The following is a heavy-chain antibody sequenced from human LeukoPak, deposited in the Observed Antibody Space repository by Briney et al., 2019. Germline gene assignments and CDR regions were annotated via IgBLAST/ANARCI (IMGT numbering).Heavy chain of an antibody. D-gene: IGHD6-13*01. V-gene: IGHV3-21*01. CDR2: ISSSSNYI. CDR3: ARDEGVSFDY. J-gene: IGHJ4*02. CDR1: GFTFSAYN. Sequence: RLLRLSCAASGFTFSAYNMNWVRQPPGKGLEWVSCISSSSNYIYYADSVKGRFTISRDNAKNSLFLQMNSLRAEDTAVYYCARDEGVSFDYWGQGILVTVSS.